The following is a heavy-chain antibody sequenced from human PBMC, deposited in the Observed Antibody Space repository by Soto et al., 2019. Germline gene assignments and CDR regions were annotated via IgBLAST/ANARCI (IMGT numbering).Heavy chain of an antibody. J-gene: IGHJ5*02. CDR1: GGSISTSSYY. V-gene: IGHV4-39*01. Sequence: QLQLRESGPGLVKPSESLSLACTVSGGSISTSSYYWAWIRQSPGRGLEWIGSIYYSGRTYYNPSLKSRVTISVDTSRNQFSLKLISVTAADTAVYYCAVAASGAIRSWFDPWGQGTVVTVSS. D-gene: IGHD2-2*01. CDR3: AVAASGAIRSWFDP. CDR2: IYYSGRT.